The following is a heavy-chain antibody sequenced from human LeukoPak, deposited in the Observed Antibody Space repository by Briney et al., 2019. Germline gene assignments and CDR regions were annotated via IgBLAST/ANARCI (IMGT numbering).Heavy chain of an antibody. CDR3: ARDFSWTGDYYYYGMDV. Sequence: GASVKVSCKASGYTLTYNNISWVRQAPGQGLEWMGRIIPILGIANYAQKFQGGVTITADKSTSTAYMELSSLRSEDTAVYYCARDFSWTGDYYYYGMDVWGQGTTVTVSS. D-gene: IGHD3/OR15-3a*01. J-gene: IGHJ6*02. CDR2: IIPILGIA. CDR1: GYTLTYNN. V-gene: IGHV1-69*04.